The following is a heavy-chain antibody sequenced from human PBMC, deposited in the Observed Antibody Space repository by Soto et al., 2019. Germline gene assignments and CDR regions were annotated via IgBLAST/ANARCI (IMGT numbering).Heavy chain of an antibody. CDR3: ARGDNPEY. CDR2: INEDGSEK. CDR1: GFTFSSHW. D-gene: IGHD1-1*01. V-gene: IGHV3-7*01. Sequence: EVQLVESGGGLVQPGGSLRLSCAASGFTFSSHWMTWVRQAPGKGLEWVANINEDGSEKYYVDSVKGRFTISRDNAKNSLYLQMNSIRAEDTALFYCARGDNPEYWGQGTLVTVSS. J-gene: IGHJ4*02.